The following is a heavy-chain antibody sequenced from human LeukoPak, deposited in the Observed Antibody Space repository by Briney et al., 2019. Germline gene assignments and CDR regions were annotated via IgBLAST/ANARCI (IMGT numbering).Heavy chain of an antibody. D-gene: IGHD6-6*01. J-gene: IGHJ5*02. V-gene: IGHV3-23*01. CDR1: GFTFRSYA. CDR3: AKGRFLQLVPGNWLDP. CDR2: ISGSGGST. Sequence: GGSLRLSCAASGFTFRSYAMSWVRQAPGKGLEWVSAISGSGGSTYYADSVKGRFTISRDNSKNTLYLQMNSLRAEDTAVYYCAKGRFLQLVPGNWLDPWGQGALVTVSS.